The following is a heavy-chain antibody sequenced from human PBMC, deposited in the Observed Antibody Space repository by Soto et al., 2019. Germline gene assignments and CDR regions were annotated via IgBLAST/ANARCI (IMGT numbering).Heavy chain of an antibody. CDR2: ITPRFGTA. CDR1: GGTFSSYN. CDR3: ARVKGGSIAVAGTFDP. Sequence: SVKVSCKASGGTFSSYNVHWVRQAPGQGLEWMGEITPRFGTAKYAQKFQGRVTITADASTSTAYMGLSSLRSEDTAVYYCARVKGGSIAVAGTFDPWGQGTLVTVSS. D-gene: IGHD6-19*01. V-gene: IGHV1-69*13. J-gene: IGHJ5*02.